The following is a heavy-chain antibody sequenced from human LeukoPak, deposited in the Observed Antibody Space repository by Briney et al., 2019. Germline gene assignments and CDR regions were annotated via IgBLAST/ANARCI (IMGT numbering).Heavy chain of an antibody. J-gene: IGHJ6*04. D-gene: IGHD3-16*01. V-gene: IGHV3-21*01. CDR2: ISSSSSYI. Sequence: GGSLRLSCAASGFTFSSYSMNWVRQASGKGLEWVSSISSSSSYIYYADSVKGRFTISRDNAKNSLYLQMNSLRAEDTAVYYCASPLLGGMDVWGKGTTVTVSS. CDR3: ASPLLGGMDV. CDR1: GFTFSSYS.